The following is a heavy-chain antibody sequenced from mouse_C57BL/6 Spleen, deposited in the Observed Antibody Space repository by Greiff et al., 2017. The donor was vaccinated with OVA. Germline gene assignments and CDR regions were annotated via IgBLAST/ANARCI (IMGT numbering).Heavy chain of an antibody. Sequence: EVQRVESGGGLVKPGGSLKLSCAASGFTFSSYAMSWVRQTPDKRLEWVATISDGGSYTYYPDNVKGRFTISRDNAKNNLYLQMSHLKSEDTAMYYCARGRGYGSSSYWYFDVWGTGTTVTVSS. CDR2: ISDGGSYT. J-gene: IGHJ1*03. D-gene: IGHD1-1*01. CDR3: ARGRGYGSSSYWYFDV. V-gene: IGHV5-4*01. CDR1: GFTFSSYA.